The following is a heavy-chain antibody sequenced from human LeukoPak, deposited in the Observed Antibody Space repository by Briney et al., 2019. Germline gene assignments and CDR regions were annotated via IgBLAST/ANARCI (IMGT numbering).Heavy chain of an antibody. V-gene: IGHV3-15*01. Sequence: GGSLRLSCAASGFTFSNAWMSWVRQAPGKGLEWVGRIKSKTDGGTTDYAAPVKGRFTISRDDSKNTLYLQMNSLKTEDTAVYYCTTEPFGLVVPQVIWGQGTLVTVSS. CDR3: TTEPFGLVVPQVI. CDR1: GFTFSNAW. D-gene: IGHD2-15*01. J-gene: IGHJ4*02. CDR2: IKSKTDGGTT.